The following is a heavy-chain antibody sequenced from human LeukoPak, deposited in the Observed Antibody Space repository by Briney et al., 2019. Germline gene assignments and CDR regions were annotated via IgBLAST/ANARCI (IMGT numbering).Heavy chain of an antibody. V-gene: IGHV3-23*01. D-gene: IGHD5-18*01. Sequence: SAGSLRLSCATSGFPFETNAMSWVRQAPGKVLEWVATIGNTETFYADSVTGRFTISRDNSKNTVNLQMNRLRVEDTAIYYCAKDWIQFNRVFDCFDSWGQGTLVTVSS. CDR1: GFPFETNA. J-gene: IGHJ4*02. CDR2: IGNTET. CDR3: AKDWIQFNRVFDCFDS.